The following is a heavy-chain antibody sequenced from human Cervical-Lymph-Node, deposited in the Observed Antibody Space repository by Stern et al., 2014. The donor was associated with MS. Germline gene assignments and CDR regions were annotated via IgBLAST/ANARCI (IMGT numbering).Heavy chain of an antibody. D-gene: IGHD3-10*01. J-gene: IGHJ3*02. CDR1: GGSISSYY. V-gene: IGHV4-59*01. CDR3: ARGARLLWFGELLGAFDI. Sequence: QVQLQESGPGLVKPSETLSLTCTVSGGSISSYYWSWIRQPPGKGLEWIGYIYYSGSTNYNPSLKSRVTISVDTSKYQFSLKLSSVTAADTAVYYCARGARLLWFGELLGAFDIWGQGTMVTVSS. CDR2: IYYSGST.